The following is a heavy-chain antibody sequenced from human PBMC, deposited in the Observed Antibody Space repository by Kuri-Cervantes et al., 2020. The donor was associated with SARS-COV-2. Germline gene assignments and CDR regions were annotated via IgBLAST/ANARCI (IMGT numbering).Heavy chain of an antibody. CDR2: IYYSGST. V-gene: IGHV4-39*01. Sequence: SETLSLTCTVSGGSVSSGSYYWDWIRQPPGKGLEWIGSIYYSGSTYNNPSLKSRVTISADTSKNQFSLRLRSVTAADTAVYYCARRQPTVFGAADWFDPWGRGTLVTVSS. CDR3: ARRQPTVFGAADWFDP. CDR1: GGSVSSGSYY. D-gene: IGHD3-3*01. J-gene: IGHJ5*02.